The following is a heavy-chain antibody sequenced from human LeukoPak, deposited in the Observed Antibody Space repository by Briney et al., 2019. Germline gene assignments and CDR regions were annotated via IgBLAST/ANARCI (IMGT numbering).Heavy chain of an antibody. D-gene: IGHD6-19*01. Sequence: SETLSLTCIVSGGSIRTYSWNWIRQSPGKGLEWIGYISHSGTTSYRSSLKSRVTISVDTSKNQLSLKLASVTAADTAVYFCARWDDSAWAFGSWGPGTLVAVSS. CDR1: GGSIRTYS. CDR3: ARWDDSAWAFGS. V-gene: IGHV4-59*08. CDR2: ISHSGTT. J-gene: IGHJ4*02.